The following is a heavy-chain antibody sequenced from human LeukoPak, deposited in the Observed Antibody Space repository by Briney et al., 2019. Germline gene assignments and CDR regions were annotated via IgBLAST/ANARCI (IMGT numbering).Heavy chain of an antibody. CDR1: GFTFSTYW. D-gene: IGHD2-2*01. Sequence: PGGSLRLSCAVSGFTFSTYWMHWVRQVAGKGLVWVSRINTDGSSTSYADSVKGRFTISRDNAKNTLYLQMNSLRAEDTAVYYCTRVGYCATTSCRTAFDIWGQGTTVTVSS. V-gene: IGHV3-74*01. CDR2: INTDGSST. J-gene: IGHJ3*02. CDR3: TRVGYCATTSCRTAFDI.